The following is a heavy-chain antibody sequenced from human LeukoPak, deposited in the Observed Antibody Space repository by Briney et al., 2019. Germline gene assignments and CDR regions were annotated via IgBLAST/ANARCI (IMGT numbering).Heavy chain of an antibody. D-gene: IGHD6-19*01. J-gene: IGHJ4*02. CDR1: GGSISSYY. CDR2: IYYSGST. CDR3: ARTDSSGWYVAYFDY. Sequence: SETLSLTCTVSGGSISSYYWSWIRQPPGKGLEWIGYIYYSGSTNYNPSLKSRVTISVDTSKNQFSLKLSSVTAADTAVYYCARTDSSGWYVAYFDYWGQGTLVTVSS. V-gene: IGHV4-59*08.